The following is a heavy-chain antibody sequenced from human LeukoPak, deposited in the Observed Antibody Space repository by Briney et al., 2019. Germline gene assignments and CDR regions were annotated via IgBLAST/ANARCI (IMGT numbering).Heavy chain of an antibody. CDR3: ARGPAWGDYYDSSGYIDY. J-gene: IGHJ4*02. Sequence: ASVKVSCKASGYTFTSYDINWVRQATGQGFEWMGWMNPNSGNTGYAQKFQGRVTMTRNTSISTAYMELSSLRSEDTAVYYCARGPAWGDYYDSSGYIDYWGQGTLVTVSS. CDR2: MNPNSGNT. V-gene: IGHV1-8*01. CDR1: GYTFTSYD. D-gene: IGHD3-22*01.